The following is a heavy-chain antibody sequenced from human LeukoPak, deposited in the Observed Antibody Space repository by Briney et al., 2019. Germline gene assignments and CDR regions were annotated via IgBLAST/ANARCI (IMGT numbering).Heavy chain of an antibody. CDR3: VREGPITIFGVVYNWFDP. V-gene: IGHV3-48*01. J-gene: IGHJ5*02. Sequence: GGSLRLSCAASGFSFSSYSMNWVRQAPGKGLEWVSYISSSSSTIYYADSVKGRFTISRDNAKNSAYLQMNSLRAEDTAVYYCVREGPITIFGVVYNWFDPWGQGTLVTVSS. D-gene: IGHD3-3*01. CDR2: ISSSSSTI. CDR1: GFSFSSYS.